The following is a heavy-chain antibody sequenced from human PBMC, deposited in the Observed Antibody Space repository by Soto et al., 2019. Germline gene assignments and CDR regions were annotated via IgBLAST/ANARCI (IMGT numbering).Heavy chain of an antibody. CDR2: IIPLFRTT. V-gene: IGHV1-69*01. J-gene: IGHJ4*02. D-gene: IGHD3-3*01. CDR1: GDTFTSYA. CDR3: ARNLLAEAYRHGD. Sequence: QVHLIQSGAEVKKPGSSVKVSCQISGDTFTSYAISWVRQAPGQGLEWLGGIIPLFRTTNYAHKFQDRVTITADESTNTAYMELSSLSSEDTAVYYCARNLLAEAYRHGDWGQGTLVTVSS.